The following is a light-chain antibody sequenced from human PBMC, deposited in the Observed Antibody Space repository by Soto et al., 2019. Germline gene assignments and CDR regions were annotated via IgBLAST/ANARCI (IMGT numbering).Light chain of an antibody. J-gene: IGKJ1*01. Sequence: EIVLTQSPATLSLSPGEIATLSCWASQSVSTYLAWYQQKPGQAPRLLIYDASNRATGIPARFRGSGSGTEFTLTISSLQSEDSAVYYCQQYNNWPRGTFGQGTKVDIK. CDR1: QSVSTY. CDR2: DAS. V-gene: IGKV3D-15*01. CDR3: QQYNNWPRGT.